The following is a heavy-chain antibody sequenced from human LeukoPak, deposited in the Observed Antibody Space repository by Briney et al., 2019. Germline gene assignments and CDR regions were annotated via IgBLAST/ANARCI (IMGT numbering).Heavy chain of an antibody. CDR2: ISSSGNSI. Sequence: GGSLRLSCAASGFVVSNYDMNWVRQAPGKGLEWVSYISSSGNSIYYADSVKGRFTVSRDNAKNSLYLQMHSLRAEDTAIYYCSRRFDSWGQGTLVTASP. CDR3: SRRFDS. J-gene: IGHJ4*02. CDR1: GFVVSNYD. V-gene: IGHV3-48*03.